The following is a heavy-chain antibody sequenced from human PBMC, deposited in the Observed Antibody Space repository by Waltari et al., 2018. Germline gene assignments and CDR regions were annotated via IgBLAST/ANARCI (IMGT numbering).Heavy chain of an antibody. CDR1: CGPISTISN. Sequence: QLQLPESGPGLVKPSETLSLTCTVSCGPISTISNWGWIRQPPGKGLEWMGNMQYRGSTFYNPSLESRVTISLDTWKNQFSLRLSSVGAADTAVYFCGRIAFGDEGGYFQYWGQGTLVTVSS. CDR3: GRIAFGDEGGYFQY. V-gene: IGHV4-39*01. D-gene: IGHD4-17*01. CDR2: MQYRGST. J-gene: IGHJ1*01.